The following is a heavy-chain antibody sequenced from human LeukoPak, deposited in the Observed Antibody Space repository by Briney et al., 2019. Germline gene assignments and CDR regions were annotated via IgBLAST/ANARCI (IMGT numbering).Heavy chain of an antibody. CDR3: ATPGGTGLRWAFDY. CDR1: GGTFSSYA. D-gene: IGHD4-23*01. J-gene: IGHJ4*02. V-gene: IGHV1-69*13. CDR2: IIPIFGTA. Sequence: SVKVSCKASGGTFSSYATSWVRQAPGQGLEWMGGIIPIFGTANYAQKFQGRVTITADESTSTAYMELSSLRSEDTAVYYCATPGGTGLRWAFDYWGQGTLVTVSS.